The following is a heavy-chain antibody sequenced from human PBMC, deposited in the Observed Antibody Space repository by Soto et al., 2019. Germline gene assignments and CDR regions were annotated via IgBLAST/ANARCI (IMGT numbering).Heavy chain of an antibody. CDR3: AKGRRSGWPYDWYFDL. D-gene: IGHD6-19*01. CDR1: GFTFSSYA. Sequence: GGSLRLSCAASGFTFSSYAMSWVRQAPGKGLEWVSAISGSGGSTYYADSVKGRFTISRDNSKNTLYLQMNSLRAEDTAVYYCAKGRRSGWPYDWYFDLWGRGTLVTVSS. J-gene: IGHJ2*01. V-gene: IGHV3-23*01. CDR2: ISGSGGST.